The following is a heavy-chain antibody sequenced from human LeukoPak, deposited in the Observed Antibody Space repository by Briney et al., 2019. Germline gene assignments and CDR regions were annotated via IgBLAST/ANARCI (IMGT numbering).Heavy chain of an antibody. D-gene: IGHD2-15*01. V-gene: IGHV1-8*01. CDR1: GYTFTSYD. J-gene: IGHJ4*02. Sequence: ASVKVSCKASGYTFTSYDINWVRQAPGQGLEWMGWMNPNSGNTGYAQKFQGRVTMTRNTSISTAYMELSSLRSEDTAVYYCARIDGCSGGSCYPEDYWGQGTLVTVSS. CDR2: MNPNSGNT. CDR3: ARIDGCSGGSCYPEDY.